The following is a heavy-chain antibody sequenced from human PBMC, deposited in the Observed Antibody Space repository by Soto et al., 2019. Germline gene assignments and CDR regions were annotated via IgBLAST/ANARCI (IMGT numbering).Heavy chain of an antibody. Sequence: EVQLVESGGGLVKPGGSLRLSCAASGFTFSDAWMTWVRKAPGKGLQWVGRIVARTYGGTTDFAAPVKGRFTISRDDSKNTVYLQMSSLKTEDTGVYYCTTHLVGARGTGSDYWGQGTLVTVSS. J-gene: IGHJ4*02. CDR1: GFTFSDAW. CDR3: TTHLVGARGTGSDY. V-gene: IGHV3-15*04. D-gene: IGHD1-26*01. CDR2: IVARTYGGTT.